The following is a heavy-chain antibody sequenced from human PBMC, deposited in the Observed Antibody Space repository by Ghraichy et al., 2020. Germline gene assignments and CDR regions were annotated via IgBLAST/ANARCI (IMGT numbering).Heavy chain of an antibody. CDR2: IYSGGST. CDR3: ARVSSSSWSAIYYYYYGMDV. V-gene: IGHV3-53*01. J-gene: IGHJ6*02. CDR1: GFTVSSNY. Sequence: GGSLRLSCAASGFTVSSNYMSWVRQAPGKGLEWVSVIYSGGSTYYADSVKGRFTISRDNSKNTLYLQMNSLRAEDTAVYYCARVSSSSWSAIYYYYYGMDVWGQGTTVTVSS. D-gene: IGHD6-13*01.